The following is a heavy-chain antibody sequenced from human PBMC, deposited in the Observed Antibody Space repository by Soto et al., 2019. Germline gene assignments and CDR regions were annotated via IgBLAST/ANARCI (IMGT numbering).Heavy chain of an antibody. J-gene: IGHJ3*02. D-gene: IGHD3-10*01. CDR3: AKSSSGSYYNGDAFDI. Sequence: EVQLLESGGGLVQPGGSLRLSCAASGFTFSSYAMSWVRQAPGKGLEWVSAISGSGGSTYYSDSVKGRFTISRDNSKNTLYLQMSSRRAEDTAVYYCAKSSSGSYYNGDAFDIWGQGTMVTVSS. CDR2: ISGSGGST. CDR1: GFTFSSYA. V-gene: IGHV3-23*01.